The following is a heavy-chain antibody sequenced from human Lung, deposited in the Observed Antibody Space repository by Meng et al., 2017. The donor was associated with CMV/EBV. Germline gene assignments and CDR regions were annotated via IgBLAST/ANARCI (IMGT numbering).Heavy chain of an antibody. J-gene: IGHJ6*02. Sequence: GGSLRLSCAASGFTFSSYAMHWVRQAPGKGLEWVAVISHDGSNKYYADSVKGRFTISRDNSKNTLYLQMNSLRAEDTAVYYCARAFYDSIFDGMDVWGQGTTVXVSS. CDR1: GFTFSSYA. CDR2: ISHDGSNK. V-gene: IGHV3-30*04. CDR3: ARAFYDSIFDGMDV. D-gene: IGHD3-22*01.